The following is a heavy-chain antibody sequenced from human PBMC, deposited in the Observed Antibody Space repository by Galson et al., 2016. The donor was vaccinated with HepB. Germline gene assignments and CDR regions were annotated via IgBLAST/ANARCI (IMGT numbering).Heavy chain of an antibody. CDR1: GGVFNTYA. D-gene: IGHD3-10*01. J-gene: IGHJ3*02. CDR2: IIPILGTA. V-gene: IGHV1-69*13. Sequence: SVKVSCKASGGVFNTYAMSWLRQAPGPGLEWMGGIIPILGTANYAQKFQGRVTITANESTSTAYMELNSLRSDDTAVYYCARGYGLGTYFHAGAFEIWGQGTMVTVSS. CDR3: ARGYGLGTYFHAGAFEI.